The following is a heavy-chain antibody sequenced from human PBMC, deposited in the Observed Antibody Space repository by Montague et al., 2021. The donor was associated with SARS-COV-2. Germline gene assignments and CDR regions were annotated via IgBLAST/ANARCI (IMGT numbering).Heavy chain of an antibody. D-gene: IGHD1-1*01. V-gene: IGHV3-53*01. CDR2: MYSSGTI. CDR3: AGKVLVGTGNYGMDV. CDR1: GFIVSANY. Sequence: SLRLSCEAYGFIVSANYMTWVRQAPGKGLEWVSVMYSSGTIYYAXSVXGRFTISRDNSKNTLYLQMNSLRADDTAVYYCAGKVLVGTGNYGMDVWGQGTTVTVSS. J-gene: IGHJ6*02.